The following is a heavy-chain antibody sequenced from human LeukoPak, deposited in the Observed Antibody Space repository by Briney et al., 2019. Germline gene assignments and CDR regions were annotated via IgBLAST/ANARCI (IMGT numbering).Heavy chain of an antibody. CDR3: ARDYYYDSSGYYPSGY. CDR2: ISYDGSNK. V-gene: IGHV3-30*03. Sequence: QPGRSLRLSCAASGFTFSSYGMHWVRQAPGKGLEWVAVISYDGSNKYYADSVKGRFTISRDNSKNTLYLQMNSLRSDDTAVYYCARDYYYDSSGYYPSGYWGQGTLVTVSS. J-gene: IGHJ4*02. D-gene: IGHD3-22*01. CDR1: GFTFSSYG.